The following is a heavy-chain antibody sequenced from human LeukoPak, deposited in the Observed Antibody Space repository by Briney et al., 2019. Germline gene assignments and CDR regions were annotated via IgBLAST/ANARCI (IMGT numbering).Heavy chain of an antibody. CDR1: AYSISSGYY. CDR2: IYHSGST. J-gene: IGHJ4*02. Sequence: SQTLSLTCTVSAYSISSGYYWGWIRQPPGKGLEWIGSIYHSGSTYYNPSLKIRVTISVDTSKNQFSLKLSCVTAADTAVYYCAGDGSGSYYGSYYFDYWGQGTLVTVSS. D-gene: IGHD3-10*01. V-gene: IGHV4-38-2*02. CDR3: AGDGSGSYYGSYYFDY.